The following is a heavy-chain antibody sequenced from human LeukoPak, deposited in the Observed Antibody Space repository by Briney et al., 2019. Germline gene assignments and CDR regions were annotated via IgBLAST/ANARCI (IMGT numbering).Heavy chain of an antibody. CDR1: GFTFSSYA. Sequence: PGGSLRLSCAASGFTFSSYAMSWVRQAPGKGLEWVSAISGSGGSTYYADSVKGRFTISRDNAKNSLYLQMNSLRAEDTAVYYCARDPRYCSSTSCYGKRFDIWGQGTMVTVSS. V-gene: IGHV3-23*01. CDR3: ARDPRYCSSTSCYGKRFDI. J-gene: IGHJ3*02. D-gene: IGHD2-2*01. CDR2: ISGSGGST.